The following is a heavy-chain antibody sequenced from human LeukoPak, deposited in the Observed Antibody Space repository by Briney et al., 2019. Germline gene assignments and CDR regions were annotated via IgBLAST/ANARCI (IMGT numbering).Heavy chain of an antibody. CDR3: ARPAVRGVIIGYFQH. V-gene: IGHV3-74*01. CDR1: GFTFSSYW. Sequence: GGSLRLSCAASGFTFSSYWLHWVRQAPGKGLVWVSRINTDGSSTSYADSVKGRFTISRDNAKNSLYLQMNSLRAEDTAVYYCARPAVRGVIIGYFQHWGQGTLVTVSS. J-gene: IGHJ1*01. CDR2: INTDGSST. D-gene: IGHD3-10*01.